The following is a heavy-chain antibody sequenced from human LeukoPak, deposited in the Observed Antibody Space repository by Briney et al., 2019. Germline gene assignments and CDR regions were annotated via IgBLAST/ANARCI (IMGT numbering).Heavy chain of an antibody. J-gene: IGHJ4*02. CDR3: TSTGYSGHDPLHY. D-gene: IGHD5-12*01. Sequence: ASVKVSCKASGYTFTSYGISWVRQAPGQRLEWMGWISAYNGNTKYAQTLQGRVTMTTDTSTSTVYMELRSLRSDDTAVYYCTSTGYSGHDPLHYWGRGTLVTVSS. CDR2: ISAYNGNT. CDR1: GYTFTSYG. V-gene: IGHV1-18*01.